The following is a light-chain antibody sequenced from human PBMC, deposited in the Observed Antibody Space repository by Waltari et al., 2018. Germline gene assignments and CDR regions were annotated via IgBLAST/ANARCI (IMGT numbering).Light chain of an antibody. J-gene: IGLJ1*01. V-gene: IGLV2-14*01. Sequence: QSALTQPASVSGSPGQSITISCTGTSSDIGTYNYVSWYQQRPGQAPKLMIYDVNKRPSGVASRFPGSKSGNTTSLTISGLQSEDEAEYYCSSYRSSVIYVFGTGTKVTVL. CDR3: SSYRSSVIYV. CDR1: SSDIGTYNY. CDR2: DVN.